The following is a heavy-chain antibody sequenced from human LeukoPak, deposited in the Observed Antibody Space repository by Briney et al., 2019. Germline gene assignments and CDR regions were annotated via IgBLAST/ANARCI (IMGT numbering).Heavy chain of an antibody. J-gene: IGHJ4*02. V-gene: IGHV3-74*01. CDR1: GFTFSTYW. CDR3: ARVRSDYSSSSPPDY. D-gene: IGHD6-6*01. Sequence: GGSLRLSCAASGFTFSTYWMHWVRQAPGEGLVWVSRIDNGGSTTLYADSVRGRFTISRDDAKNTLYLQMNSLRAEDTAIYYCARVRSDYSSSSPPDYWGQGTPVTVSS. CDR2: IDNGGSTT.